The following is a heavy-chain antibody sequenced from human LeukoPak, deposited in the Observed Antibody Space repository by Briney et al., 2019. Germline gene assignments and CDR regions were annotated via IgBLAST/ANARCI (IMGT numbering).Heavy chain of an antibody. V-gene: IGHV1-3*03. Sequence: ASVKVSCKAAGYTFTSYAIHWVRQGPGRRPEWMGWINAGNADTRYSQDFQGRVTISRDTSASTAYMEFSSLTSEDMAVYFCARGIWSATRASYYMDVWGKGTTVTVSS. CDR1: GYTFTSYA. CDR3: ARGIWSATRASYYMDV. D-gene: IGHD3-3*01. J-gene: IGHJ6*03. CDR2: INAGNADT.